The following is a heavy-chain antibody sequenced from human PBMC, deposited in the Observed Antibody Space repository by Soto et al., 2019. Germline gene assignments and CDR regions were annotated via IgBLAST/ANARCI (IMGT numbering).Heavy chain of an antibody. CDR2: IYYSGST. CDR3: ARVWGGAFDI. V-gene: IGHV4-59*01. CDR1: GGNISSYY. J-gene: IGHJ3*02. D-gene: IGHD3-10*01. Sequence: SETLSLTYTVFGGNISSYYWSWIRQPPGEGLEWIGYIYYSGSTNYNPSLKSRVTISVDTSKNQFSLKLSSVTAADTAVYYCARVWGGAFDIWGQGTMVTVSS.